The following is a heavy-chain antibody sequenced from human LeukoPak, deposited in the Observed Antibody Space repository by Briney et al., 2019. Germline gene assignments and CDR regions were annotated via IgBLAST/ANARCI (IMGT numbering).Heavy chain of an antibody. CDR3: ARIVGATRFDWNFDS. J-gene: IGHJ4*02. CDR2: INTNTGNP. Sequence: GSVKVSCKASGYTFTSYAMNWVRQAPGQGLECMGWINTNTGNPTYAQGFTGRFVFSLDTSVSTAYLQISSLKAEDTAVYYCARIVGATRFDWNFDSWGQGTLVTVSS. CDR1: GYTFTSYA. D-gene: IGHD3-9*01. V-gene: IGHV7-4-1*02.